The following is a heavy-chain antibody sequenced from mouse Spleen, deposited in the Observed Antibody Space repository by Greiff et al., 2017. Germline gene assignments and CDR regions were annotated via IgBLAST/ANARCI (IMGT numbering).Heavy chain of an antibody. V-gene: IGHV1-62-2*01. CDR3: ARHEPHYYGSREYFDY. J-gene: IGHJ2*01. Sequence: QVQLQQSGAELVKPGASVKLSCKASGYTFTEYTIHWVKQRSGQGLEWIGWFYPGSGSIKYNEKFKDKATLTADKSSSTVYMELSRLTSEDSAFYFCARHEPHYYGSREYFDYWGQGTTLTVSS. D-gene: IGHD1-1*01. CDR2: FYPGSGSI. CDR1: GYTFTEYT.